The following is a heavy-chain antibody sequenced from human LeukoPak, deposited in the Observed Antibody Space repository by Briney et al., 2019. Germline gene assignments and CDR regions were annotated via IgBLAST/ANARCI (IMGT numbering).Heavy chain of an antibody. Sequence: SETLSLTCAVYGGSFSGYYWSWIRQPPGKGLEWIGEINHSGSTNYNPSLKSRVTISVDTSKNQFSLKLSSVTAADTAVYYCARGDYRWIPLWLRIHFDYWGQGTLVTVSS. CDR1: GGSFSGYY. V-gene: IGHV4-34*01. J-gene: IGHJ4*02. D-gene: IGHD5-18*01. CDR2: INHSGST. CDR3: ARGDYRWIPLWLRIHFDY.